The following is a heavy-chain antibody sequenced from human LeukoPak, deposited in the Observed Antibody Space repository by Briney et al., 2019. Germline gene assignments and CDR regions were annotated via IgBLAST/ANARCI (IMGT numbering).Heavy chain of an antibody. J-gene: IGHJ4*02. D-gene: IGHD2-2*01. V-gene: IGHV1-18*04. CDR3: ARDPRYRGYCSSTSCHWMDY. Sequence: ASVKVSCKASGYTFSSYGISWVRQAPGQGLEWMGWISNYNGNTNYAQKVQGRVTMTTDTSTSTAYMELRSLRSDDTALHYCARDPRYRGYCSSTSCHWMDYWGQGTLVTVSS. CDR1: GYTFSSYG. CDR2: ISNYNGNT.